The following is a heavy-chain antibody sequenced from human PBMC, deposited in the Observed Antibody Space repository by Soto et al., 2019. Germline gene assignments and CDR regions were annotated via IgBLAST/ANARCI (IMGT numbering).Heavy chain of an antibody. D-gene: IGHD2-21*01. CDR2: ISGSGGST. Sequence: HPGGSLRLSCAASGFTFSSYAMSWVRQAPGKGLEWVSAISGSGGSTYYADSVKGRFTISRDNSKNTLYLQMNSLRAEDTAVYYCAKDLKYGGNYCGTYYGMAVWGQGTTVTVSS. CDR1: GFTFSSYA. CDR3: AKDLKYGGNYCGTYYGMAV. V-gene: IGHV3-23*01. J-gene: IGHJ6*02.